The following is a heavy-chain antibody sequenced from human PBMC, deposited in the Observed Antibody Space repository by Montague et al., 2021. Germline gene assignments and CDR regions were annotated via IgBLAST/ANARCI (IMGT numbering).Heavy chain of an antibody. J-gene: IGHJ6*03. CDR1: RSLVNRDYY. CDR2: VSHGGRP. V-gene: IGHV4-38-2*02. CDR3: ARERDRYYYLDI. Sequence: SETLSLTCTVSRSLVNRDYYWGWIRQPPGKGLEWMGSVSHGGRPYYNPSFKSRVTISVDTSNNHFSLKLSSVTAADTAMYYCARERDRYYYLDIWGKGTTITVSS.